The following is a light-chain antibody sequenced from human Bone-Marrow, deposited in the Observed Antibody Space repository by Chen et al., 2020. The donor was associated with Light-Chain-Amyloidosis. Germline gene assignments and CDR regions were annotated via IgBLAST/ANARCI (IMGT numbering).Light chain of an antibody. Sequence: SYELTQPPSVSVSPGQTARITCSGDDLPTKYAYWYQQKPGQAPVLVIHRDTERPSGISERFSGSRSGATATLTISGVQAEDEAGYHCQSADSSGTYEVRFGGGTKLTVL. J-gene: IGLJ2*01. CDR3: QSADSSGTYEVR. CDR2: RDT. CDR1: DLPTKY. V-gene: IGLV3-25*03.